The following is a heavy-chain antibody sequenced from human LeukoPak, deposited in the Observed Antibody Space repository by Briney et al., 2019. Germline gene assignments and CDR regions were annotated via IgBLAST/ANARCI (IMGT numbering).Heavy chain of an antibody. Sequence: GGSLRLSCAASGFTFSSYAMSLVRQAPGKGLEWVSTSSRSGGSTYYADSVKGRFTISRDNSKNTLYLQMNSLRAEDTAVYYCAKSLDYGDYVSQIGCYFDYWGQGTLVTVSS. CDR3: AKSLDYGDYVSQIGCYFDY. J-gene: IGHJ4*02. CDR1: GFTFSSYA. V-gene: IGHV3-23*01. CDR2: SSRSGGST. D-gene: IGHD4-17*01.